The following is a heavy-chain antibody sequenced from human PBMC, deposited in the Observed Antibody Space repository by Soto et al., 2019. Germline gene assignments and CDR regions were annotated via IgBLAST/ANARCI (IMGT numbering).Heavy chain of an antibody. CDR2: INHSGST. J-gene: IGHJ4*01. Sequence: LSLTCAVYGGSLSGYYWSWIRQPPGKGLEWIGEINHSGSTNYNPSLKSRVTISVDTSKNQFSLKLSSVTAADTAVYYCASRLDYWGHGTLVTVSS. CDR3: ASRLDY. V-gene: IGHV4-34*01. CDR1: GGSLSGYY.